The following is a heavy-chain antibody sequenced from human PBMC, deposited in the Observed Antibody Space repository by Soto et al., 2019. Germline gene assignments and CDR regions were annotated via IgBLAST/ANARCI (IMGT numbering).Heavy chain of an antibody. V-gene: IGHV1-69*05. CDR1: GGTFSSYA. CDR3: AIAVAGGVYYYDGMDV. Sequence: QVQLVQSGAEVKKPGSSVKVSCKASGGTFSSYAINWVRQAPGQGLEWMGGIIPIFGTADYAQKFQGRVTITSDESTSTAYMALSSLRSEDTAVYYCAIAVAGGVYYYDGMDVWGQGTTVTVSS. D-gene: IGHD6-19*01. CDR2: IIPIFGTA. J-gene: IGHJ6*02.